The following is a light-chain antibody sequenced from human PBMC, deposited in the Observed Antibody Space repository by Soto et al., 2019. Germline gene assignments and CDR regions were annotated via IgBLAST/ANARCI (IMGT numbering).Light chain of an antibody. J-gene: IGKJ5*01. CDR1: QSVGNN. V-gene: IGKV3D-15*01. CDR3: QQRNSWPPIT. Sequence: EIVMTQSPDTQSVSPGERATLSCRASQSVGNNLAWYQQKPGQAPRLLIYGASTRAAGIPARFSGSGSGTDFTLTISSLEPEDFALYYCQQRNSWPPITFGQGTRLEIK. CDR2: GAS.